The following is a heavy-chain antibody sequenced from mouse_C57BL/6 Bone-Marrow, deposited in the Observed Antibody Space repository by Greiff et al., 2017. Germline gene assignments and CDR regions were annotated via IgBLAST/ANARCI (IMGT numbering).Heavy chain of an antibody. CDR2: IRNKANGYTT. Sequence: EVHLVESGGGLVQPGGSLSLSCAASGFTFTDYYMSWVRQPPGKALEWLGFIRNKANGYTTEYSASVKGRFTISRDNSQSSLYLQMHALRAEDSATYYCAISNYYGSSPFAYWGQGTLVTVSA. J-gene: IGHJ3*01. D-gene: IGHD1-1*01. CDR3: AISNYYGSSPFAY. CDR1: GFTFTDYY. V-gene: IGHV7-3*01.